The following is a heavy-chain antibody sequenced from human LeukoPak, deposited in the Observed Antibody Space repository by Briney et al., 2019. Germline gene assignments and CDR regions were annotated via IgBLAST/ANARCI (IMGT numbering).Heavy chain of an antibody. Sequence: GGSLRLSCAASGFSFSSYEINRVCQAPGKGLEWVSYIGSSGSTVYYADSVKGRFTISRDNAKKSLYLQMNSLRDEDTAVYYCARDTLLYADSPDAFDMWGQGTMVTVSS. CDR2: IGSSGSTV. CDR3: ARDTLLYADSPDAFDM. J-gene: IGHJ3*02. D-gene: IGHD4-17*01. V-gene: IGHV3-48*03. CDR1: GFSFSSYE.